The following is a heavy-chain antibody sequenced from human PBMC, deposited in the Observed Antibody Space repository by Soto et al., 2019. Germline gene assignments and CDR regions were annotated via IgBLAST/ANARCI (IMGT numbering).Heavy chain of an antibody. J-gene: IGHJ5*02. Sequence: PSETLSLTCTVSGGSISSGGYYWSWIRQHPGKGLEWIGYIYYNGSTYYNPSLKSRVTISVDTSKNQFSLKLSSVTAADTAVYYCARDNLRRYTSSSGPNWFDPWGQGTLVTVS. D-gene: IGHD6-6*01. CDR3: ARDNLRRYTSSSGPNWFDP. CDR1: GGSISSGGYY. V-gene: IGHV4-31*03. CDR2: IYYNGST.